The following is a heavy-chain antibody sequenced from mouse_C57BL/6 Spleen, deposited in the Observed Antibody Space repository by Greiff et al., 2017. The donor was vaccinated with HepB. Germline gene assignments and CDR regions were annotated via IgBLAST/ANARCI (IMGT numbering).Heavy chain of an antibody. CDR2: IYPGDGDT. Sequence: VQLQQSGPELVKPGASVKISCKASGYAFSSSWINWVKQRPGKGLEWIGRIYPGDGDTNYNGKFKGKATLTADKSSSTAYMQLSSLTSEDSAVYFCARGDGSSFDYWGQGTTLTVSS. CDR3: ARGDGSSFDY. J-gene: IGHJ2*01. D-gene: IGHD1-1*01. V-gene: IGHV1-82*01. CDR1: GYAFSSSW.